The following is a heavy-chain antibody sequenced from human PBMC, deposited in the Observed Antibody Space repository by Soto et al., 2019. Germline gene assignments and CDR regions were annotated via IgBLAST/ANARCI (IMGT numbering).Heavy chain of an antibody. Sequence: QVQLVQSGAEVKTPGSSVRVSCKASRGTFTSYAFSWVRQAPGQGLEWMGGIIPLFGPATYAQKFQGTVSIPTDAFARPAYMLLSSLRGEDTGLYYCARELVGAARLYDVAWWGHGTLVTVSS. J-gene: IGHJ4*01. D-gene: IGHD2-15*01. CDR3: ARELVGAARLYDVAW. CDR1: RGTFTSYA. CDR2: IIPLFGPA. V-gene: IGHV1-69*05.